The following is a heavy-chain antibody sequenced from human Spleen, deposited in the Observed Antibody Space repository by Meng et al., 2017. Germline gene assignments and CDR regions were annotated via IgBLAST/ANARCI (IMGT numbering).Heavy chain of an antibody. CDR2: ISSSGSTI. CDR3: ARSYDILTGYFFQYYYYYGMDV. CDR1: GFTFSDYY. V-gene: IGHV3-11*04. Sequence: GESLKISCAASGFTFSDYYMSWIRQAPGKGLEWVSYISSSGSTIYYADSVKGRFTISRDNAKNSLYLQMNSLRAEDTAVYYCARSYDILTGYFFQYYYYYGMDVWGQGTTVTVSS. D-gene: IGHD3-9*01. J-gene: IGHJ6*02.